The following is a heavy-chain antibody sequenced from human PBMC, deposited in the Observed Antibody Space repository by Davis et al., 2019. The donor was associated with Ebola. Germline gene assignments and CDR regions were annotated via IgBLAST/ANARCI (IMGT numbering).Heavy chain of an antibody. D-gene: IGHD3-22*01. CDR1: GFTFSSYA. V-gene: IGHV3-30-3*01. CDR3: ARGGGIHYDSSGYYPPGGYYGMDV. CDR2: ISYDGSNK. J-gene: IGHJ6*02. Sequence: PGGSLRLSCAASGFTFSSYAMHWVRQAPGKGLEWVAVISYDGSNKYYADSVKGRFTISRDNSKNTLYLQMNSLRAEDTAVYYCARGGGIHYDSSGYYPPGGYYGMDVWGQGTTVTVSS.